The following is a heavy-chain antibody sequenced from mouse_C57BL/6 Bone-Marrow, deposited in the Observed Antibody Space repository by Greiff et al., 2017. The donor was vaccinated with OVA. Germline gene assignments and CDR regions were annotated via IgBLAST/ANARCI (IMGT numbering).Heavy chain of an antibody. V-gene: IGHV1-80*01. CDR2: IYPGDGDT. D-gene: IGHD2-2*01. CDR3: ASTMVTTGAMDY. J-gene: IGHJ4*01. CDR1: GYAFSSYW. Sequence: VQLQQSGAELVKPGASVKISCKASGYAFSSYWMNWVKQRPGKGLEWIGQIYPGDGDTNYNGKFKGKATLTADKSSSTAYMQLSSLTSEDSAVYFCASTMVTTGAMDYWGQGTSVTVSS.